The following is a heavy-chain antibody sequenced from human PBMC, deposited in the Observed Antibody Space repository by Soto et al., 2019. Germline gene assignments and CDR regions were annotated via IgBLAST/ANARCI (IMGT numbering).Heavy chain of an antibody. J-gene: IGHJ5*02. V-gene: IGHV3-15*07. Sequence: GGSLRLSCAASGFTLSNVWMNWVRQAPGKGLEWVGRIKSKAHGGTIDYAAPVNGRFTISRDDSKDTLYLQMNSLKTEDTAVYYCTAEDGWFDPWGQGTLVTVS. CDR1: GFTLSNVW. CDR3: TAEDGWFDP. CDR2: IKSKAHGGTI.